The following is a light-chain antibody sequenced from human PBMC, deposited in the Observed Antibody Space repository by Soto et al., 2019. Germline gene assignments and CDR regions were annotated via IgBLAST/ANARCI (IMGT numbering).Light chain of an antibody. CDR2: GAS. J-gene: IGKJ1*01. CDR3: QQYNNWPALT. CDR1: QSVRSY. Sequence: EIVMTQSPATLSVSPGARATLSCRASQSVRSYLAWYQQKPGQTPSLLIYGASTRATGVPARFSGSGSGTEFTLTISSLQSEDFAVYYCQQYNNWPALTFGQGTKVEVK. V-gene: IGKV3-15*01.